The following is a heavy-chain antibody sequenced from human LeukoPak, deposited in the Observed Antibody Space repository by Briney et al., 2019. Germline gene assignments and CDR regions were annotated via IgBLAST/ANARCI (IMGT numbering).Heavy chain of an antibody. V-gene: IGHV1-46*01. D-gene: IGHD3-10*01. CDR2: INPSGGNT. J-gene: IGHJ4*02. Sequence: WASVKVSCTVSGYTFPSYYMHWVRQAPGHGLEWMGVINPSGGNTNSAQTFQGRVTMTRDKSTRTVYMELSSLRSEDTTVYYCTGEGASGAHGFAYWGQGTLITVSS. CDR1: GYTFPSYY. CDR3: TGEGASGAHGFAY.